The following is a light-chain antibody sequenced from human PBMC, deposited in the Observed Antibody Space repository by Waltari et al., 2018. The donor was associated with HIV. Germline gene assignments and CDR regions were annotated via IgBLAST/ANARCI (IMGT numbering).Light chain of an antibody. CDR2: KVS. CDR1: QSLVYSDGNTY. CDR3: MQGTHWPSYT. Sequence: SSQSLVYSDGNTYLSWFQQRPGKSPRRLIYKVSNRDSGVPDRFSGSGSDTDFTLKISRVEAEDVGVYYCMQGTHWPSYTFGQGNKLEIK. J-gene: IGKJ2*01. V-gene: IGKV2-30*01.